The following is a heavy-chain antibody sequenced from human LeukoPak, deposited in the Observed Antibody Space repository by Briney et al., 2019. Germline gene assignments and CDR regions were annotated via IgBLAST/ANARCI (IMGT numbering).Heavy chain of an antibody. CDR3: AKHDSSSYY. V-gene: IGHV3-30*02. J-gene: IGHJ4*02. D-gene: IGHD3-22*01. CDR1: GFIFSSYG. Sequence: GGSLRLSCAASGFIFSSYGMHWVRQAPGKGLEWVAFMRSDGSDKYYADSVKGRFTISRDNSKNTLYLQMNSLRAEDAAVYYCAKHDSSSYYWGRGTLVTVPS. CDR2: MRSDGSDK.